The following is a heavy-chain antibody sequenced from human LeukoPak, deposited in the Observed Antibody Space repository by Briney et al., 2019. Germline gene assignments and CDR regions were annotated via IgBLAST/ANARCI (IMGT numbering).Heavy chain of an antibody. Sequence: PSETLSLTCTVSGGSIRIYYWSWIRHPPGKGLECLGYIYDSGSTNYNPSLKSRVTISVDTSKNQFSLKLSSVTAADTAVYYCAAGGSGSYPDAFDIWGRGTMVTVSS. CDR1: GGSIRIYY. J-gene: IGHJ3*02. CDR3: AAGGSGSYPDAFDI. D-gene: IGHD1-26*01. V-gene: IGHV4-59*13. CDR2: IYDSGST.